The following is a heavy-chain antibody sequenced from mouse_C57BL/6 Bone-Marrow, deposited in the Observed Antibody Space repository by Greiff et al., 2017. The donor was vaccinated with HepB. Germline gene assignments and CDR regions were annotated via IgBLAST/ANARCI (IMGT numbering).Heavy chain of an antibody. V-gene: IGHV10-3*01. D-gene: IGHD2-4*01. CDR3: VRDYDYDKGYYAMDY. J-gene: IGHJ4*01. CDR2: IRSKSSNYAT. CDR1: GFTFNTYA. Sequence: DVQLVESGGGLVQPKGSLKLSCAASGFTFNTYAMHWVRQAPGKGLEWVARIRSKSSNYATYYADSVKDRITISRDDSQSMLYLQMNNLKTEDTAMYYCVRDYDYDKGYYAMDYWGQGTSVTVSS.